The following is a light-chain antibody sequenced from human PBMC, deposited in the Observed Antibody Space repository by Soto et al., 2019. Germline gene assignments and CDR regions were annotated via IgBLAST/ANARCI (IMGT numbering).Light chain of an antibody. CDR3: CSNAGNYIYV. J-gene: IGLJ1*01. Sequence: QSALTQPRSASGSPGQSVTISCTGASSDVGGYNYVSWYQQHPGKAPKLMIYDVSKRPSGVPDRFSGSKSANTASLTISGLQAEDEADYYCCSNAGNYIYVFGTGTKVTVL. V-gene: IGLV2-11*01. CDR1: SSDVGGYNY. CDR2: DVS.